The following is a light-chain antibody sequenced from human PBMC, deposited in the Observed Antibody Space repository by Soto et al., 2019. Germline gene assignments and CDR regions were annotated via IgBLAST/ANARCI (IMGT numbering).Light chain of an antibody. V-gene: IGLV2-18*02. Sequence: QSALTQPPSVSGSPGQSVTISCTGTSSDVGSYNRVSWYQQPPGTAPKLMIYEVSNRPSGVPDRFSGSKSGNTASLTISGLQAEDEADYYCSSYTSSSTGVFGGGTKLTV. CDR3: SSYTSSSTGV. CDR1: SSDVGSYNR. CDR2: EVS. J-gene: IGLJ2*01.